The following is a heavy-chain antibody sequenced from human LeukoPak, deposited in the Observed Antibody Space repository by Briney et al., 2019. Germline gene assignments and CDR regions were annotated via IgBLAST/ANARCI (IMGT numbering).Heavy chain of an antibody. J-gene: IGHJ4*02. D-gene: IGHD4-23*01. V-gene: IGHV3-23*01. Sequence: GGSLRLSCAASGFTFSSYAMTWVRQAPGKGLEWVSSISVNGGATYYADSVKGRFTISRDSSKNTLYLQMNSLRAEDTAVYYCVKGGGNVRRYFEYWGQGTLVTVSS. CDR1: GFTFSSYA. CDR2: ISVNGGAT. CDR3: VKGGGNVRRYFEY.